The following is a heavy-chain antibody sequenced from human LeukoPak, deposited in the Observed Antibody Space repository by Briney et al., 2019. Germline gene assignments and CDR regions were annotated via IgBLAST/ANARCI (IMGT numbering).Heavy chain of an antibody. CDR2: IYSGGST. CDR1: GYTVSSNY. V-gene: IGHV3-53*01. Sequence: GGSLRLSCAASGYTVSSNYMSRVRQAPGKGPEWVSVIYSGGSTYYADSVKGRFTISRDNSKNTLYLQMNSLRAEDTAVYYCARERYDFWSGYFDYWGQGTLVTVSS. D-gene: IGHD3-3*01. J-gene: IGHJ4*02. CDR3: ARERYDFWSGYFDY.